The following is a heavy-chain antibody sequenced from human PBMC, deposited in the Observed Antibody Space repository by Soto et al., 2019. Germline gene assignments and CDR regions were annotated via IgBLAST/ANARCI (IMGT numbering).Heavy chain of an antibody. CDR3: AGFVVPASRNSDFDY. J-gene: IGHJ4*02. D-gene: IGHD2-15*01. V-gene: IGHV4-39*01. CDR1: GISVSTRDYY. CDR2: IYYSGST. Sequence: SETLSLTCTVSGISVSTRDYYWGWVRQPPGKGLDWIGNIYYSGSTFYNPSLRSRVTLSVDTSKNQFSLRLNSVTVADTAVYFCAGFVVPASRNSDFDYWGQGTLVTVSS.